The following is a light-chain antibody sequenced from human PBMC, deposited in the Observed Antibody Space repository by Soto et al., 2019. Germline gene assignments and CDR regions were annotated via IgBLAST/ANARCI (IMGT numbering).Light chain of an antibody. Sequence: DIQMTQSASSLPASVGDTVTISCQASQDISKYLNWFQQKPGKAPKLLIYDVFNVETGVPSRFSGRGSGTDFTLIISNLQPEDFGTYYCQQYDQLPITFGGGTKVDI. CDR1: QDISKY. CDR2: DVF. V-gene: IGKV1-33*01. J-gene: IGKJ4*01. CDR3: QQYDQLPIT.